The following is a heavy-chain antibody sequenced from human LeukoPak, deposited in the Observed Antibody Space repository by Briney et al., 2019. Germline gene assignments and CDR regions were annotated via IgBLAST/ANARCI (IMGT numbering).Heavy chain of an antibody. V-gene: IGHV1-8*01. Sequence: ASVKVSCKASGYTFTSYDINWVRQATGQGLEWMGWMNPNSGNTGYAQKFQGRVTMTRNTSISTAYMELSSLRSEDTAVYYCARDRRWYSARRGPMDVWGKGTTVTVSS. CDR2: MNPNSGNT. CDR1: GYTFTSYD. CDR3: ARDRRWYSARRGPMDV. D-gene: IGHD6-13*01. J-gene: IGHJ6*03.